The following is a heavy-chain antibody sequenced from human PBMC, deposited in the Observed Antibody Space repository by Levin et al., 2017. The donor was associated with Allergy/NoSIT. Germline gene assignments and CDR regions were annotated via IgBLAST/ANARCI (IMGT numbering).Heavy chain of an antibody. J-gene: IGHJ4*02. CDR1: GGSISSYY. Sequence: SQTLSLTCTVSGGSISSYYWSWIRQPPGKGLEWIGYIYYSGSTNYNPSLKSRVTISVDTSKNQFSLKLSSVTAADTAVYYCARHAPPYYYGSGTRRVLRYFDYWGQGTLVTVSS. CDR3: ARHAPPYYYGSGTRRVLRYFDY. D-gene: IGHD3-10*01. V-gene: IGHV4-59*08. CDR2: IYYSGST.